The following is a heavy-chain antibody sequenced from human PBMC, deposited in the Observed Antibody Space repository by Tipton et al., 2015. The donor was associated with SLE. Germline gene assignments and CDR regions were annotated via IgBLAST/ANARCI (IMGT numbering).Heavy chain of an antibody. CDR1: GFPFSSYG. J-gene: IGHJ4*02. V-gene: IGHV3-33*06. Sequence: QLVQSGGGVVQPERSLRLSCAASGFPFSSYGMHWVRQAPGKGLEWVAIVWYDGSNKYYADSVKGRFTSSRDNSKSTLYLQMNSLRAEDTALYYCAKDRGYTFLSNFDDWGQGTLVTVSS. CDR2: VWYDGSNK. CDR3: AKDRGYTFLSNFDD. D-gene: IGHD5-18*01.